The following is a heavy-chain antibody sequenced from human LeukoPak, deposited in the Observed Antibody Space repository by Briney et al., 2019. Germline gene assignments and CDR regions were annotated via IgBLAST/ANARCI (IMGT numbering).Heavy chain of an antibody. Sequence: GGSLRLSCVASGFTVSSNYMSWVRQAPGKGLEWVSVIYGAGSTYYADSVKGRFTISRHNSENTLYLHMNSLRVEDTAVYFCARGGTPGYSSGRIDYWGQGALVTVSS. D-gene: IGHD6-19*01. J-gene: IGHJ4*02. CDR1: GFTVSSNY. V-gene: IGHV3-53*04. CDR3: ARGGTPGYSSGRIDY. CDR2: IYGAGST.